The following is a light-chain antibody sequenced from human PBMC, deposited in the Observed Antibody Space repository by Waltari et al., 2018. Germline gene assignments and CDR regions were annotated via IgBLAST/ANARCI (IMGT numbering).Light chain of an antibody. CDR3: QHYNSFPWT. J-gene: IGKJ1*01. CDR1: QSISGW. Sequence: DIQMTQSPSTLSASVGDRVLITCRASQSISGWLAWYQQKPGKAPKLLIYDASSLESGVPSRFSGSGSWTEFTLTISSLQPDDFATYYCQHYNSFPWTFGQGTKVEIK. V-gene: IGKV1-5*01. CDR2: DAS.